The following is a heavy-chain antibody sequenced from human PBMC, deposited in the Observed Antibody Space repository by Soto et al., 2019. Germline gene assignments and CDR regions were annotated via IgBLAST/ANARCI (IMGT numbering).Heavy chain of an antibody. CDR3: ARDSYDYVWGSRY. CDR1: GFTFSSYA. V-gene: IGHV3-30-3*01. D-gene: IGHD3-16*01. CDR2: ISYDGSNK. Sequence: GSLRLSCAASGFTFSSYAMHWVRQAPGKGLEWVAVISYDGSNKYYADSVKGRFTISRDNSKNTLYLQMNSLRAEDTAVYYCARDSYDYVWGSRYWGQGTLVTVSS. J-gene: IGHJ4*02.